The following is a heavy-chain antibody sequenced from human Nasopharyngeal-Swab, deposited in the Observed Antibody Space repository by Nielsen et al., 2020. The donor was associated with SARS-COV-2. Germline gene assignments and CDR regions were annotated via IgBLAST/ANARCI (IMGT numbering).Heavy chain of an antibody. CDR3: AHKGDSSAYFDY. CDR1: GFSLSTSGVG. V-gene: IGHV2-5*02. J-gene: IGHJ4*02. D-gene: IGHD3-22*01. CDR2: IYWDDDK. Sequence: SGPTLVKPTQTLTLTCTFSGFSLSTSGVGVGWIRQPPGKALEWLALIYWDDDKRYSSSLKSRLTITKDTSKNQMVLTLTNMDPVDTAPYYCAHKGDSSAYFDYWGQGTLVTASS.